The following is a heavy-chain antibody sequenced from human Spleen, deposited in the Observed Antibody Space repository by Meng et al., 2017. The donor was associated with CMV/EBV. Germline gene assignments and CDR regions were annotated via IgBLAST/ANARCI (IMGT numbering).Heavy chain of an antibody. Sequence: SVKVSCKASGGSFSRYAISWVRQAPGQGLEWMGGIIPLLGTANYAQKFQGRVTNTADESTSTAYMELSSLRSEDTAVYYCARDGGEMGVTTYYYYYGMDVWGHGTTVTVSS. CDR3: ARDGGEMGVTTYYYYYGMDV. V-gene: IGHV1-69*13. CDR2: IIPLLGTA. D-gene: IGHD1-26*01. J-gene: IGHJ6*02. CDR1: GGSFSRYA.